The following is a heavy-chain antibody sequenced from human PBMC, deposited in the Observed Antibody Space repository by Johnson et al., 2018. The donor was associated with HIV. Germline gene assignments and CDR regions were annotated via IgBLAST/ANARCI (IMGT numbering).Heavy chain of an antibody. CDR1: GFTVSSNY. J-gene: IGHJ3*02. D-gene: IGHD4-23*01. CDR3: AKLTRLDAFDI. V-gene: IGHV3-66*02. CDR2: IYSGGST. Sequence: VQLVESGGGLVQPGGSLRLSCAASGFTVSSNYMSWVRQAPGKGLEWVSVIYSGGSTYYADSFKGRFTISRDNSKNTLYLQMNSLRAEDTALYYCAKLTRLDAFDIWGQGTMVTVSS.